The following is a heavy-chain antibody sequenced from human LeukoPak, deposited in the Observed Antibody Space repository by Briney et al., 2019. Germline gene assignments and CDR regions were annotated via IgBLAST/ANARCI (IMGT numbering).Heavy chain of an antibody. J-gene: IGHJ4*02. CDR3: ARDGGKGWLWFDY. V-gene: IGHV4-59*01. CDR1: GGSISSYY. CDR2: IYFSGSA. D-gene: IGHD3-9*01. Sequence: SETLCLTCTASGGSISSYYWSWIRQPPGKGLEYIGYIYFSGSANYNPSLKSRVTISVDTSKNQFSLKLSSVTAADTAVYYCARDGGKGWLWFDYWGQGTLVTVSS.